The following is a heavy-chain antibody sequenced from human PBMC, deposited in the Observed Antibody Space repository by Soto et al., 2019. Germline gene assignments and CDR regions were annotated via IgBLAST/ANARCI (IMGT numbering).Heavy chain of an antibody. CDR2: IYWDDSK. CDR1: GFSLSTNGVG. D-gene: IGHD4-17*01. V-gene: IGHV2-5*02. CDR3: AKKGGGEYILGY. Sequence: QITLKESGPTLVKPTQTLTLTCTFSGFSLSTNGVGVGWIRQPPGKALEWLALIYWDDSKHYSPSLKSRLTITKHTSRNQVVLTLPNMAPVDTATYYCAKKGGGEYILGYWRQGTLVTVSS. J-gene: IGHJ4*02.